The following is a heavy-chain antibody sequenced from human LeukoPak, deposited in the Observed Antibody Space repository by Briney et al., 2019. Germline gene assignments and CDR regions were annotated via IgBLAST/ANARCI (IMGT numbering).Heavy chain of an antibody. V-gene: IGHV3-30*03. J-gene: IGHJ4*02. CDR2: ISYDGSNK. D-gene: IGHD3-22*01. Sequence: GGSLRLSCAASGFTFSSYGMHWVRQAPGKGLEWVAVISYDGSNKYYADSVKGRFTISRDNSKNTLYLQMNSLRAEDTAVYYCARDYYDSSGYYYDLDYWGQGTLVTVSS. CDR1: GFTFSSYG. CDR3: ARDYYDSSGYYYDLDY.